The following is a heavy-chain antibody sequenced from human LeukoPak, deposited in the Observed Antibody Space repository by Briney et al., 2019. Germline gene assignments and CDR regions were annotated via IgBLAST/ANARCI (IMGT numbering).Heavy chain of an antibody. CDR3: AKSTGGSSWSDVDY. CDR2: ISYDGSSK. Sequence: PGGSLRLSCAASGFTFSSCAMHWVRQAPGKGLEWVAVISYDGSSKYYADSVKGRITISRDNSKNTLYLQMSSLRVEDTSVYYCAKSTGGSSWSDVDYWGQGTLVTVSS. V-gene: IGHV3-30-3*02. J-gene: IGHJ4*02. CDR1: GFTFSSCA. D-gene: IGHD1-14*01.